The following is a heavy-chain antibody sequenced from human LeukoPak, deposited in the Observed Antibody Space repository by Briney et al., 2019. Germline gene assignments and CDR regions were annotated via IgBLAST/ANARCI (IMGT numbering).Heavy chain of an antibody. CDR3: ARYDSSGYYYGEEAFDI. J-gene: IGHJ3*02. V-gene: IGHV1-3*01. CDR2: INAGNGNT. Sequence: ASVKVSCTASGYTFTSYAMHWVRQAPRQRLECMGWINAGNGNTKYSQKFQGRVTITRDTSASTAYMELSSLRSEDTAVYYCARYDSSGYYYGEEAFDIWGQGTMVTVSS. D-gene: IGHD3-22*01. CDR1: GYTFTSYA.